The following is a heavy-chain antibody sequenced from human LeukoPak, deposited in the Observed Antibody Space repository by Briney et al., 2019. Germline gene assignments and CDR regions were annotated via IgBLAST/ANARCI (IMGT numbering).Heavy chain of an antibody. V-gene: IGHV3-74*01. J-gene: IGHJ4*02. CDR3: ARGINYGSGIDY. D-gene: IGHD3-10*01. CDR1: GFTFSSFW. CDR2: VNRDGSST. Sequence: GGSLRLSYAASGFTFSSFWMDWVRQAPGKGLVWVSHVNRDGSSTYYADSVKGRFTISRDNAKNTVYLQMNNLRVEDTAVYYCARGINYGSGIDYWGQGTLVTVSS.